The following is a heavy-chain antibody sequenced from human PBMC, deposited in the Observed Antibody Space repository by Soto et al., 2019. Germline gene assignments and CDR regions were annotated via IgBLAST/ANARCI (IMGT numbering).Heavy chain of an antibody. J-gene: IGHJ4*02. Sequence: PGGSLKISCAASGFTFTTYAMGWVRQVPGKGLEWMGIIYPGDSDTRYSPSFQGQVTISADKSISTAYLQWSSLKASDTAMYYCARPHYYDNTADYFDNWGQGTLVTVSS. CDR3: ARPHYYDNTADYFDN. CDR1: GFTFTTYA. D-gene: IGHD3-22*01. V-gene: IGHV5-51*01. CDR2: IYPGDSDT.